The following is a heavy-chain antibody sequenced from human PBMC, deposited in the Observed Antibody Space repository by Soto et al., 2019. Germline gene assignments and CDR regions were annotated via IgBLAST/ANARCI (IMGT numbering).Heavy chain of an antibody. V-gene: IGHV3-33*01. Sequence: GGSLRLSCAASGFTFSSYGMHWVRQAPGKGLEWVAVIWYDGSNKYYADSVKGRFTISRDNSKNTLYLQMNSLRAEDTAVYYWARVGYARENYYYYYGMDVWGQGTTVTVSS. CDR2: IWYDGSNK. CDR3: ARVGYARENYYYYYGMDV. J-gene: IGHJ6*02. CDR1: GFTFSSYG. D-gene: IGHD1-1*01.